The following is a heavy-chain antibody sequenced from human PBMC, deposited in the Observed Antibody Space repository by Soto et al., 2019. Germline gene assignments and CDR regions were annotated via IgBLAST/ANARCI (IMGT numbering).Heavy chain of an antibody. CDR3: ARDAGDFWSAYSQYYFDY. Sequence: ASVKVSCKASGYTFTSYDMPWVRQAPGQGLEWMGIINPSGGSTSYAQKFQGRVTMTRDTSTSTVYMELSSLRSEDTTVYYCARDAGDFWSAYSQYYFDYWGQGTLVTVSS. CDR1: GYTFTSYD. J-gene: IGHJ4*02. D-gene: IGHD3-3*01. V-gene: IGHV1-46*01. CDR2: INPSGGST.